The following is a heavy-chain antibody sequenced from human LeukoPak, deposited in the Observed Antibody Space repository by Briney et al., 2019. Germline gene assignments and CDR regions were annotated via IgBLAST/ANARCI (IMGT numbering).Heavy chain of an antibody. CDR1: GGTFSSYA. D-gene: IGHD6-13*01. J-gene: IGHJ6*03. CDR2: IIPIFGTA. V-gene: IGHV1-69*13. CDR3: ARGKEWSDPTAAAGTPTNYYYYYMDV. Sequence: ASVKVSCKASGGTFSSYAISWVRQAPGQGLEWMGGIIPIFGTANYAQKFQGRVTITADESTSTAYMELSSLRSEDTAVYYCARGKEWSDPTAAAGTPTNYYYYYMDVWGKGTTVTVSS.